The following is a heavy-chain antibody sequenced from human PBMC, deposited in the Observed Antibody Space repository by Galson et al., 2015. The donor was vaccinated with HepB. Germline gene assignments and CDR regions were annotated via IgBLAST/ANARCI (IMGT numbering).Heavy chain of an antibody. D-gene: IGHD3-10*01. V-gene: IGHV3-74*01. J-gene: IGHJ4*02. CDR2: INSDGSST. Sequence: SLRLSCAASGFTFSSYWMHWVRQAPGKGLVWVSRINSDGSSTSYADSVKGRFTISRDNAKNTLYVQMNSLRAEDTAVYYCARGAGSYRINYWGQGTLVTVSS. CDR3: ARGAGSYRINY. CDR1: GFTFSSYW.